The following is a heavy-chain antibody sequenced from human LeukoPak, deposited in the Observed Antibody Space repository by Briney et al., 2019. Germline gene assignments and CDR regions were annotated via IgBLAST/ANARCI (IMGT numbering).Heavy chain of an antibody. V-gene: IGHV3-9*03. CDR2: ISWNSGSI. CDR3: AKDKGYGSGSYNYFDY. CDR1: GFTFDDYA. J-gene: IGHJ4*02. D-gene: IGHD3-10*01. Sequence: GRSLRLSCAASGFTFDDYAMHWVRQAPGKGLGWVSGISWNSGSIGYADSVKGRFTISRDNAKNSLYLQMNSLRAEDMALYYCAKDKGYGSGSYNYFDYWGQGTLVTVSS.